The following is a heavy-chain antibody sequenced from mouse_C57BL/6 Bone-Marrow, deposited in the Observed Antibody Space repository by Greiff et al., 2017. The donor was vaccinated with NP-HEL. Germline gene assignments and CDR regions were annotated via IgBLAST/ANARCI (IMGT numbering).Heavy chain of an antibody. V-gene: IGHV1-18*01. CDR2: INPNNGGT. Sequence: SGPELVKPGASVKIPCKASGYTFTDYNMDWVKQSHGKSLEWIGDINPNNGGTIYNQKFKGKATLTVDKSSSTAYMELRSLTSEDTAVYYCARAGYGRSYEGAMDYWGQGTSVTVSS. CDR3: ARAGYGRSYEGAMDY. J-gene: IGHJ4*01. CDR1: GYTFTDYN. D-gene: IGHD1-1*01.